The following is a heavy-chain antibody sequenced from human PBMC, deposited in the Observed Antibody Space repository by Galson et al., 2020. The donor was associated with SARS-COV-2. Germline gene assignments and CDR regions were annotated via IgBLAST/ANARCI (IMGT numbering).Heavy chain of an antibody. J-gene: IGHJ5*02. CDR1: GGSISSGGYY. Sequence: SETLSLTCTVSGGSISSGGYYWSWIRQHPGKGLEWSGYIYYSGSTYYNPSLKSRVTISVDTSKNQFSLKLSSVTAADTAVYYCARALRITIFGVVNWFDPWGQGTLVTVSS. CDR3: ARALRITIFGVVNWFDP. D-gene: IGHD3-3*01. V-gene: IGHV4-31*03. CDR2: IYYSGST.